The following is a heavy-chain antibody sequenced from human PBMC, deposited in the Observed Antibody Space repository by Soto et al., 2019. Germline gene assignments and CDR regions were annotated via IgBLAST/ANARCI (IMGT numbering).Heavy chain of an antibody. V-gene: IGHV3-23*01. CDR2: ISGSGGST. J-gene: IGHJ4*02. CDR3: AKDSVVVVAATAFY. CDR1: GFTFSSYA. Sequence: GGSLRLSCAASGFTFSSYAMSWVRQAPGKGLEWVSAISGSGGSTYYADSVKGRFTISRDNSKNTLYLQMNSLRAEDTAVYYCAKDSVVVVAATAFYWGQGTLVTVSS. D-gene: IGHD2-15*01.